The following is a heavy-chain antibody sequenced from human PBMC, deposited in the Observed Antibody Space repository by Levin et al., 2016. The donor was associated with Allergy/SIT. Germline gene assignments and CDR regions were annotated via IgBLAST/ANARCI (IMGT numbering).Heavy chain of an antibody. J-gene: IGHJ6*02. Sequence: VRQAPGKGLEFVSAISTSSGQTWYTDSVKGRFTISRDNAKSSLYLQMNSLRVEDTAVYYCARGSRGYFGMDVWGQGTTVTVSS. CDR2: ISTSSGQT. V-gene: IGHV3-21*06. D-gene: IGHD3-10*01. CDR3: ARGSRGYFGMDV.